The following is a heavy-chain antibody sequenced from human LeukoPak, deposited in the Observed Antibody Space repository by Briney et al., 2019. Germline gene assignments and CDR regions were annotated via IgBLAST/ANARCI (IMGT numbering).Heavy chain of an antibody. CDR3: ARLRAPASFAFDL. Sequence: GGSLRLSCAASGFTFSSYAMSWVRQAPGKGLEWVSAISGSGGSTYYADSVKGRFTISRHNSKNTVFLQMNSLRPEDTAVYYCARLRAPASFAFDLWGQGTMVTVSS. CDR2: ISGSGGST. J-gene: IGHJ3*01. V-gene: IGHV3-23*01. D-gene: IGHD2-2*01. CDR1: GFTFSSYA.